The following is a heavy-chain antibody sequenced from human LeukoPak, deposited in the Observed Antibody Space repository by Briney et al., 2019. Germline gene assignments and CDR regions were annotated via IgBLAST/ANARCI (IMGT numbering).Heavy chain of an antibody. D-gene: IGHD5-18*01. CDR1: GGTFSSYT. CDR3: ARSWIQLWSPFDY. J-gene: IGHJ4*02. Sequence: SVKVSCKASGGTFSSYTISWVRQAPGQGLEWMGRTIPILGIANYAQKFQGRVTITADKSTSTAYMELSSLRSEDTAVYYCARSWIQLWSPFDYWGQGTLVAVSS. CDR2: TIPILGIA. V-gene: IGHV1-69*02.